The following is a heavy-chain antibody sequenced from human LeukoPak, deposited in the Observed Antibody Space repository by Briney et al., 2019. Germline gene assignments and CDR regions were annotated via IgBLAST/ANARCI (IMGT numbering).Heavy chain of an antibody. Sequence: GGSLRLSCAASGFTVSSIHMNWVRQAPGKGLEWVSYIGSSTNTIYYADSVKGRFTISRDNAKNSLFLQMNSLRDEDTAVYYCARGGYGANDDAFDIWGQGTMVTVSS. CDR1: GFTVSSIH. CDR2: IGSSTNTI. V-gene: IGHV3-48*02. D-gene: IGHD4-23*01. J-gene: IGHJ3*02. CDR3: ARGGYGANDDAFDI.